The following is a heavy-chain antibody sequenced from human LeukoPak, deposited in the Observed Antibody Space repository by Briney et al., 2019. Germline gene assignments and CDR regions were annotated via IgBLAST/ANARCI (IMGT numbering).Heavy chain of an antibody. V-gene: IGHV1-46*01. Sequence: AXVKVXXXASGYTFTSYYMHWVRQAPGQGLEWMGIINPSGGSTSYAQKFQGRVTMTRDMSTSTDYMELSSLRSEDKAVYYCARDXSVEDTAWWFDPWGQGTLVTVSS. J-gene: IGHJ5*02. D-gene: IGHD4-23*01. CDR3: ARDXSVEDTAWWFDP. CDR1: GYTFTSYY. CDR2: INPSGGST.